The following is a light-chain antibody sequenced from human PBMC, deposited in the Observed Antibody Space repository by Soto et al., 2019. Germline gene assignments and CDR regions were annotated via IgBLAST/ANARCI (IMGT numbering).Light chain of an antibody. CDR2: SNY. J-gene: IGLJ1*01. V-gene: IGLV1-44*01. CDR3: AAWDDILNGYV. CDR1: SSNIESNT. Sequence: QSVLNQPPSASGTPGQRVTISCSGSSSNIESNTVTWYQQLPGTAPKLVIYSNYDRPSGGPDLFSGSTSGTSASLVIRGLQSEDEADYYCAAWDDILNGYVFGGGTKVTVL.